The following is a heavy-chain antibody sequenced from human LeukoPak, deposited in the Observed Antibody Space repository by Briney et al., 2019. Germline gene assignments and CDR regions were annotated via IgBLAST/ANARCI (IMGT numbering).Heavy chain of an antibody. CDR2: IYYSGST. V-gene: IGHV4-39*01. Sequence: SETLSLTCTVSGGSISSSSYYWGWIRQPPGKGLEWIGSIYYSGSTYYNPSLKSRVTISVDTSKNQFSLKLSSVTAADTAVYYCARRRTGRDGYNKGYHWGQGTPVTVSS. CDR3: ARRRTGRDGYNKGYH. CDR1: GGSISSSSYY. J-gene: IGHJ5*02. D-gene: IGHD5-24*01.